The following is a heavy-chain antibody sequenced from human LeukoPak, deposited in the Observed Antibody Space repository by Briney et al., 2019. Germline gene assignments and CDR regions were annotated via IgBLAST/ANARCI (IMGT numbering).Heavy chain of an antibody. CDR3: AKDRGGSYDAFDI. J-gene: IGHJ3*02. D-gene: IGHD1-26*01. V-gene: IGHV3-30*02. CDR1: GRTFIRYV. CDR2: IRYDGRNK. Sequence: GRSLRISCAATGRTFIRYVMHWVRQAPGKGLEWVAFIRYDGRNKYYADSVKGRFTVSRENSKDTLYLQMNSLRPEDTAVYYCAKDRGGSYDAFDIWGQGTMVTVSS.